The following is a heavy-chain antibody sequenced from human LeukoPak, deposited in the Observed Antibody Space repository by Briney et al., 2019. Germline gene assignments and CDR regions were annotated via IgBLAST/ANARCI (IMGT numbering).Heavy chain of an antibody. V-gene: IGHV4-61*02. D-gene: IGHD3-22*01. Sequence: SETLSLTCTVSGDSISSGDYYWSWIRQPAGKGLEWIGRISSSGSTNYNPSLKSRVNISVDTSKNQFSLKLSSVTAADTAVYFCARGPYSYDSSGAFDIWGQGTM. J-gene: IGHJ3*02. CDR3: ARGPYSYDSSGAFDI. CDR1: GDSISSGDYY. CDR2: ISSSGST.